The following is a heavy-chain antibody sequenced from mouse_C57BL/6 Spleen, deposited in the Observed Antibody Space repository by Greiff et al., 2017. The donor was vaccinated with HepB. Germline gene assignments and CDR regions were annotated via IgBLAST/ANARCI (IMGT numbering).Heavy chain of an antibody. CDR2: IHPNSGST. CDR1: GYTFTSYW. Sequence: QVQLKESGAELVKPGASVKLSCKASGYTFTSYWMHWVKQRPGQGLEWIGMIHPNSGSTNYNEKFKSKATLTVDKSSSTAYMQLSSLTSEDSAVYYCARGVPYFDYWGQGTTLTVSS. CDR3: ARGVPYFDY. J-gene: IGHJ2*01. V-gene: IGHV1-64*01.